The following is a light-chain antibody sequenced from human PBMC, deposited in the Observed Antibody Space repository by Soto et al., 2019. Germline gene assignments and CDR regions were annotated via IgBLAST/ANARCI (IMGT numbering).Light chain of an antibody. CDR1: SSDVGAYNT. CDR2: EVS. CDR3: SSYTTSKTVV. V-gene: IGLV2-14*01. J-gene: IGLJ2*01. Sequence: QSALTQPASVSGSPGQSITISCTGTSSDVGAYNTVSWYQQYPGKAPKVMIYEVSNRPSGVSNRFSGSKSGNTASLTISRLQAEDEADYYCSSYTTSKTVVFGGGTKVTVL.